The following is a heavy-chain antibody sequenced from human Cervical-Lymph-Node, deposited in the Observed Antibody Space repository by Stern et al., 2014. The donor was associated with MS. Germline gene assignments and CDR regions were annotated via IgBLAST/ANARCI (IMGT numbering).Heavy chain of an antibody. CDR1: GYTFTSYD. CDR2: MNPNSGNT. J-gene: IGHJ5*02. D-gene: IGHD6-13*01. Sequence: MQLVESGAEVKKPGASVKVSCKASGYTFTSYDINWVRQATGQGLEWMRWMNPNSGNTGYAQKFQGRVTMTRNTSISTAYMELSSLRSEDTAVYYCARGRGYSSSRGRGWFDPWGQGTLVTVSS. CDR3: ARGRGYSSSRGRGWFDP. V-gene: IGHV1-8*01.